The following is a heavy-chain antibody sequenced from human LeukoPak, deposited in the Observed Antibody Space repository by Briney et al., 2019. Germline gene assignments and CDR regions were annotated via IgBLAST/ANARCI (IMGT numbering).Heavy chain of an antibody. CDR2: MQDTGNN. D-gene: IGHD5-18*01. V-gene: IGHV4-59*01. Sequence: SETLPLTCTVSGDSISTYHWNWLRKSPGKGLEWIGFMQDTGNNNYNPSLRSLVTMFTVTSKNQFSLELSSVTAADTAVYYCARDKEHSYGRYFDFWGQGISVTVSS. J-gene: IGHJ4*02. CDR3: ARDKEHSYGRYFDF. CDR1: GDSISTYH.